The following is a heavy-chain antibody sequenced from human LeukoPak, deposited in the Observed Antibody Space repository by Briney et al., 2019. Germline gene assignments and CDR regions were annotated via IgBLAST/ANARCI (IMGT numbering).Heavy chain of an antibody. CDR3: ARVRTGSLFDY. V-gene: IGHV4-59*12. D-gene: IGHD1-26*01. Sequence: PSETLSLTCTVSGGSISSYYWSWIRQPPGKGLEWIGYIYFSGSTNYNPSLKSRVTISRDTSKNQFSLNLNSVTAADTAVYYCARVRTGSLFDYWGQGTLVTVSS. CDR1: GGSISSYY. J-gene: IGHJ4*02. CDR2: IYFSGST.